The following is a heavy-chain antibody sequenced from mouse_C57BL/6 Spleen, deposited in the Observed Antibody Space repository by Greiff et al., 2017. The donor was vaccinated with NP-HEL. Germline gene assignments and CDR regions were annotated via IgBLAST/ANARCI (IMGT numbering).Heavy chain of an antibody. Sequence: QVQLQQPGAELVMPGASVKLSCKASGYTFTSYWMHWVKQRPGQGLEWIGELDPSDSYTNYNQKFKGKSTLTVDKSSSTAYLQLSILTSEDSSVYYCARSEIYYGSSFGYWGQGTTLTVSS. D-gene: IGHD1-1*01. CDR2: LDPSDSYT. J-gene: IGHJ2*01. CDR1: GYTFTSYW. V-gene: IGHV1-69*01. CDR3: ARSEIYYGSSFGY.